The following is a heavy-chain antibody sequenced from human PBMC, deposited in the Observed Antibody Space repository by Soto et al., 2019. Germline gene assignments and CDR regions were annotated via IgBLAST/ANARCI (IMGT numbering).Heavy chain of an antibody. CDR1: GGSISSYY. CDR3: ATHADHDYGDYGAGYYYYYYMDV. CDR2: IYYSGST. D-gene: IGHD4-17*01. J-gene: IGHJ6*03. Sequence: PSETLSLTCTVSGGSISSYYWSWIRQPPGKGLEWIGYIYYSGSTNYNPSLKSRVTISADKSISTAYLQWSSLKASDTAMYYCATHADHDYGDYGAGYYYYYYMDVWGKGTTVTVSS. V-gene: IGHV4-59*12.